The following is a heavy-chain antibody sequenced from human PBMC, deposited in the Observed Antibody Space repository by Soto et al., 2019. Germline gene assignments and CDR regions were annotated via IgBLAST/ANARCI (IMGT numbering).Heavy chain of an antibody. CDR3: VRDGTKTLRDWSDP. D-gene: IGHD1-1*01. J-gene: IGHJ5*02. V-gene: IGHV4-4*07. CDR2: IYATGTT. Sequence: PSETLSLTCTVSGASISGFYWSWIRKSAGKGLEWIGRIYATGTTDYNPSLKSRVMMSVDTSKKQFSLKLRSVTAADTAVYYCVRDGTKTLRDWSDPPGQ. CDR1: GASISGFY.